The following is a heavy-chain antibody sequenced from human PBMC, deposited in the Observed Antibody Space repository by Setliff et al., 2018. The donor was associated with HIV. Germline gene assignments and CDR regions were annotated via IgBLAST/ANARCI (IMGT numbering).Heavy chain of an antibody. Sequence: SETLSLTCTVSDSAMDSYYWSWVRQSPGKGLEYIGYIYWTGKTDYNPSLKSRVTISLDTSGNQFSLKLNSVTGADTAVYYCAKISPRGYSDITTGRLTDPFDVWGPGTMGTVSS. D-gene: IGHD3-9*01. CDR3: AKISPRGYSDITTGRLTDPFDV. V-gene: IGHV4-59*12. CDR2: IYWTGKT. J-gene: IGHJ3*01. CDR1: DSAMDSYY.